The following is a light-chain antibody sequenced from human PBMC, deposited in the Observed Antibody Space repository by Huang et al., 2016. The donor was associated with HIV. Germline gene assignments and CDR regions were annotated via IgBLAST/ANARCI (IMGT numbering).Light chain of an antibody. CDR2: DAS. V-gene: IGKV1-33*01. J-gene: IGKJ4*01. CDR1: KDINNS. Sequence: DIQMTQSPSSLSASVGDRVTMTCQASKDINNSLNWYQQKPGKAPKLLIYDASSMETGVPSRLGGSGAGTDFTFTISSLQPEDIGTYYCQQYDSRVTFGGGTRVEIK. CDR3: QQYDSRVT.